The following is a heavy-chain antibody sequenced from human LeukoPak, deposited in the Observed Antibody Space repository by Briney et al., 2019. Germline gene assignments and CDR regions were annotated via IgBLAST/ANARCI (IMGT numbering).Heavy chain of an antibody. J-gene: IGHJ5*02. D-gene: IGHD6-13*01. V-gene: IGHV3-23*01. Sequence: PGGSLRLSCAASGFTFSSYAMSWVRQAPGKGLEWVSAISGSGGSTYYADSVKGRFTISRDNSKNTLYLQMNSLRAEDTAVYYCAKDGSSSWYMVVGWFDPWGQGTLVTVSS. CDR2: ISGSGGST. CDR3: AKDGSSSWYMVVGWFDP. CDR1: GFTFSSYA.